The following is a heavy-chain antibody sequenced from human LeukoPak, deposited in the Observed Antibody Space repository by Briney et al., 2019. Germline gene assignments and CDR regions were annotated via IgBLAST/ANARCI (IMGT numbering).Heavy chain of an antibody. V-gene: IGHV4-30-2*01. CDR3: ARHPCSGGSCPNPFDP. D-gene: IGHD2-15*01. Sequence: SQTLSLTCAVSGGSISSGGYSWSWIRQPPGKGLEWIGYIYHSGSTYYNPSLKSRVTISVDRSKNQFSLKLSSVTAADTAVYYCARHPCSGGSCPNPFDPWGQGTLVTVSS. CDR1: GGSISSGGYS. CDR2: IYHSGST. J-gene: IGHJ5*02.